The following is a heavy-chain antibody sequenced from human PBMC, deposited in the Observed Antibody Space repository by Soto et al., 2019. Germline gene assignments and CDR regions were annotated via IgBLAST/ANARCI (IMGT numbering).Heavy chain of an antibody. CDR1: GDSVSSNSAA. D-gene: IGHD6-19*01. CDR2: TYYRSKWYN. Sequence: PSQTLSLTCAISGDSVSSNSAAWNWIRQSPSRGLEWLGRTYYRSKWYNDYAVSVKSRITINPDTSKNQFSLQLNSVTPEDTAVYYCAGSSPGYSSGGNWFDPWGQGTLVTVSS. J-gene: IGHJ5*02. V-gene: IGHV6-1*01. CDR3: AGSSPGYSSGGNWFDP.